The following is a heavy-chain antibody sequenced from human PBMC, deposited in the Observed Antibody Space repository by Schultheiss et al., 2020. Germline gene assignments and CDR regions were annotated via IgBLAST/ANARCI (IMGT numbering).Heavy chain of an antibody. J-gene: IGHJ6*02. CDR2: ISGSGGST. Sequence: GESLKISYAASGFTFSSYAMSWVRQAPGKGLEWVSAISGSGGSTYYADSVKGRFTISRDNSKNTLYLQMNSLRAEDTAVYYCAKHRWCSGGSCYGYYYGMDVWGQGTTVTVSS. CDR1: GFTFSSYA. D-gene: IGHD2-15*01. CDR3: AKHRWCSGGSCYGYYYGMDV. V-gene: IGHV3-23*01.